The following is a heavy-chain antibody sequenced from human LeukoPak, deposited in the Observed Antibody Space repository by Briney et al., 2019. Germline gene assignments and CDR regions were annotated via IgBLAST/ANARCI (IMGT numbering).Heavy chain of an antibody. CDR2: IYSGVST. J-gene: IGHJ5*02. D-gene: IGHD1-26*01. Sequence: GGSLRLSRAASGFTFSRNYMSSVRQAPGKGLEWGSLIYSGVSTYYADSVKGRFTISRDNSKNTMYLQMNSLRAEDTAVYYCAKDQREEFEINHWGQGTLVTVSS. CDR3: AKDQREEFEINH. CDR1: GFTFSRNY. V-gene: IGHV3-66*02.